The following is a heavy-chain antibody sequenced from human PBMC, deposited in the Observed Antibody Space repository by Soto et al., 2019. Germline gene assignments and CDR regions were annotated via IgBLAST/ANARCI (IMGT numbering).Heavy chain of an antibody. CDR2: LSSSKTYI. V-gene: IGHV3-48*02. Sequence: EVQLVESGGDLVQPGQSLRLSCAASGFSFSSYSMNWVCQAPGKGLEWISYLSSSKTYIWYADSVKGRFTISRDNAKNSLSLQMNSLRDEDTAVYYCVRDSGWAFDIWGLGTMVTVSS. D-gene: IGHD6-19*01. CDR3: VRDSGWAFDI. CDR1: GFSFSSYS. J-gene: IGHJ3*02.